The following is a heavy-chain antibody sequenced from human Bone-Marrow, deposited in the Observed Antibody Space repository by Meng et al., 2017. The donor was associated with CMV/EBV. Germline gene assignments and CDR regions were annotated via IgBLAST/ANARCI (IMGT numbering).Heavy chain of an antibody. Sequence: GESLKISCAASGFTFTDYYMDWVRQAPGKGLEWVGRIRDKANSYTTEYAASVKRRFTIPRDDSKNSLYLQMNSLKTEDTAVYYCARLVRDGSYDSFDIWGQGTKVTVSS. CDR1: GFTFTDYY. CDR2: IRDKANSYTT. J-gene: IGHJ3*02. D-gene: IGHD3-10*01. CDR3: ARLVRDGSYDSFDI. V-gene: IGHV3-72*01.